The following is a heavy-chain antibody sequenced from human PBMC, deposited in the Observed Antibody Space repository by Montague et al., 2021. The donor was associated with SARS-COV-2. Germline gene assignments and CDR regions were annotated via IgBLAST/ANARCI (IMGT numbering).Heavy chain of an antibody. CDR2: VYYNGNT. J-gene: IGHJ4*02. V-gene: IGHV4-59*01. Sequence: SETLSLTCNVSGGSLSSYYLSWIRQPPGKGLEWIGYVYYNGNTNYNPSLKSRIILSVDTSKNHFSLKVSSVTAADTAVYYCARGSKWSHYFDYWGQGTLVTVSS. D-gene: IGHD2-15*01. CDR1: GGSLSSYY. CDR3: ARGSKWSHYFDY.